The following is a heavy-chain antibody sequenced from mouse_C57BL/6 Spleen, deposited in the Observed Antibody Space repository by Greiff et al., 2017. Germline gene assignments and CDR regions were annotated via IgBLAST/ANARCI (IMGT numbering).Heavy chain of an antibody. V-gene: IGHV1-69*01. J-gene: IGHJ3*01. CDR3: ARRGYDYFFAY. CDR1: GYTFTSYW. D-gene: IGHD2-4*01. CDR2: IDPSDSYT. Sequence: QVQLQQPGAELVMPGASVKLSCKASGYTFTSYWMHWVKQRPGQGLEWIGEIDPSDSYTNYNQKFKGKSTLTVDKSSSTAYMQLSSLTSEDSAVYYCARRGYDYFFAYWGQGTLVTVSA.